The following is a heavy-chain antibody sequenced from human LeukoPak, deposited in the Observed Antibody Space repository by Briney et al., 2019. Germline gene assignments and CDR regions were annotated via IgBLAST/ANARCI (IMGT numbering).Heavy chain of an antibody. V-gene: IGHV4-34*01. CDR2: INHSGST. CDR1: GGSFSGYY. J-gene: IGHJ4*02. CDR3: ARDPYCTGGSCYHRFDY. D-gene: IGHD2-15*01. Sequence: SETLSLTCAVYGGSFSGYYWSWIRQPPGKGLEWIGEINHSGSTNYNPSLKSRVTISVDTSKNQFSLKLSSVTAADTAVYYCARDPYCTGGSCYHRFDYWGQGTVVTVSS.